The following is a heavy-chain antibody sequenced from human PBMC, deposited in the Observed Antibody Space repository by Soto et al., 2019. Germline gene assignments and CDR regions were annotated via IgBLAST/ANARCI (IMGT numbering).Heavy chain of an antibody. V-gene: IGHV1-69*01. CDR3: ARGLLMIRLGELSLDV. CDR2: IIPIFGTA. D-gene: IGHD3-16*02. CDR1: GGTFSSYA. J-gene: IGHJ6*02. Sequence: QVQLVQSGAEVKKPGPSVKVSCKASGGTFSSYAISWVRQAPGQGLEWMGGIIPIFGTANYAQKFQGRVTITADESTSTAYMELSSLRSEDTAVYYCARGLLMIRLGELSLDVWGQGTTVTVSS.